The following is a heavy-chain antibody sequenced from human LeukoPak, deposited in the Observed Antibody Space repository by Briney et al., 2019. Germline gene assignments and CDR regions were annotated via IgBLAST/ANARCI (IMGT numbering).Heavy chain of an antibody. CDR3: ARSAVLLWFGELHRRGVYNWFDP. D-gene: IGHD3-10*01. J-gene: IGHJ5*02. CDR2: INHSGST. V-gene: IGHV4-34*01. Sequence: SETLSLTCAVYGGSFSGYYWSWIRQPPGKGLEWIGEINHSGSTNYNPSLKSRVTISVDTSKNQFSLKLSSVTAADTAVYYCARSAVLLWFGELHRRGVYNWFDPWGQGTLVTVSS. CDR1: GGSFSGYY.